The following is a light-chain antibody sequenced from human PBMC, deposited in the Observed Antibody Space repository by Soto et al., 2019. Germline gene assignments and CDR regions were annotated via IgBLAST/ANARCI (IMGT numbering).Light chain of an antibody. CDR1: QTVNSD. CDR2: DTS. Sequence: EIVLTQSPGTLSLSPGETATLSCRASQTVNSDYLAWFQQRPGQTPRLLIYDTSARATGVPARFSGSRSGPEFTLTINSLQSEDFAIYYCQRYNNWPLTFGGGNKVES. CDR3: QRYNNWPLT. J-gene: IGKJ4*02. V-gene: IGKV3-15*01.